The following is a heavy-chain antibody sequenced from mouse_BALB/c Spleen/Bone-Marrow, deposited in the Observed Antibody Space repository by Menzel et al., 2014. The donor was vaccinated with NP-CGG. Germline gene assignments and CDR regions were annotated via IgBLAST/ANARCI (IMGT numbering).Heavy chain of an antibody. V-gene: IGHV3-2*02. CDR2: INYSGFT. CDR1: GCSITSDYA. Sequence: VQLKESGPGLVKPSQSLSLTCTVTGCSITSDYAWNWIRQFPGDKLEWMGYINYSGFTTYNPSLKSRISIIRDTSKNQFFPQLNSVTTEDTATYYCAREDNYAFAYWGQGTLVTVSA. J-gene: IGHJ3*01. D-gene: IGHD1-3*01. CDR3: AREDNYAFAY.